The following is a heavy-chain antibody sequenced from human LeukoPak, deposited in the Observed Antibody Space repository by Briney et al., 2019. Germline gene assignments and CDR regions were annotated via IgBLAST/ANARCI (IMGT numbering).Heavy chain of an antibody. Sequence: PGGSLRLSYSASGFTVSNNYMSWVRQAPGKCLEWVSIIYSGGGTNYADSVKGRFTISRNNSKNTMYLQMSSLRPDDTAVYYCARGLQQQLGWFDPWGQGTLVTVSS. CDR3: ARGLQQQLGWFDP. D-gene: IGHD6-13*01. J-gene: IGHJ5*02. CDR2: IYSGGGT. V-gene: IGHV3-53*04. CDR1: GFTVSNNY.